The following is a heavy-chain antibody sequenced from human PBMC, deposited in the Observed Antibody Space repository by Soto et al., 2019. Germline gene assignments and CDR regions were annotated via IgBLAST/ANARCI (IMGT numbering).Heavy chain of an antibody. CDR1: GYTFTSYD. Sequence: GASVKVSCKASGYTFTSYDINWVRQATGQGLEWMGWMNPNSGNTGYAQKFQGRVTMTRNTSISTAYMELSSLRSEDTAVYYCARGIPRRRYFDWLLSGEGDYWGQGTLVTVSS. V-gene: IGHV1-8*01. CDR2: MNPNSGNT. D-gene: IGHD3-9*01. CDR3: ARGIPRRRYFDWLLSGEGDY. J-gene: IGHJ4*02.